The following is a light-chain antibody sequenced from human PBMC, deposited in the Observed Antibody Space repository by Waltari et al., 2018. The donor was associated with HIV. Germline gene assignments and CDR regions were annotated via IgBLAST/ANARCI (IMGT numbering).Light chain of an antibody. Sequence: QSALTQPASVSGSPGQSITIPCTGTSSDVGSYNVVSWYQQHPGKAPKLMIYEDNKRPSGVSNLFAGSNAGNTASLTSSGLQAEDEADYSCCSYAGSSTWVFGGGTKLTVL. CDR1: SSDVGSYNV. CDR2: EDN. CDR3: CSYAGSSTWV. J-gene: IGLJ3*02. V-gene: IGLV2-23*01.